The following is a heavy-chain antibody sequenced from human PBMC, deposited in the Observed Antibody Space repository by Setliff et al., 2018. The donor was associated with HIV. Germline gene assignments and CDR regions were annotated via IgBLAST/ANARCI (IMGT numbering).Heavy chain of an antibody. CDR2: VHTSGSS. Sequence: KPSETLSLTCDVSGGSISDFYWSWIRQSPRWGLEWIGYVHTSGSSNYNLSLKSRATISVDTSTNQFSLKLTSLTAADTAVYYCVRGGTGWLRGLFDYWGRGILVTVSS. V-gene: IGHV4-4*08. J-gene: IGHJ4*02. CDR3: VRGGTGWLRGLFDY. CDR1: GGSISDFY. D-gene: IGHD5-12*01.